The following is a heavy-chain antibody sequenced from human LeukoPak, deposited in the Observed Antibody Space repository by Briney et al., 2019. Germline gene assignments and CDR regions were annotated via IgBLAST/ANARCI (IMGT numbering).Heavy chain of an antibody. CDR1: GFTFSGSA. Sequence: GGSLRLSCAASGFTFSGSAIHWVRQSSGKGLEWVGQIDKKDKGYATATAYAASVKGRFTISRDDSINTAYLQMKSLKTEDTALYYCTRDSGTYNWFDPWGQGTLVTASS. V-gene: IGHV3-73*01. J-gene: IGHJ5*02. D-gene: IGHD1-26*01. CDR2: IDKKDKGYATAT. CDR3: TRDSGTYNWFDP.